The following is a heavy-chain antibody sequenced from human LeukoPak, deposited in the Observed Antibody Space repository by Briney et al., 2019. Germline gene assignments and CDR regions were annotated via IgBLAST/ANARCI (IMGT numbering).Heavy chain of an antibody. CDR3: ATHEHAMDV. V-gene: IGHV4-39*01. CDR1: GGSVRSSSYY. J-gene: IGHJ6*02. Sequence: SETLSLTCTVSGGSVRSSSYYWGWLRQPPGKGLEWIGSIHYSGSTYYNPSLMRRVTISVDTSKNQFSLKLSSVTAADTAVYYCATHEHAMDVWGQGTTVTVSS. D-gene: IGHD2-21*01. CDR2: IHYSGST.